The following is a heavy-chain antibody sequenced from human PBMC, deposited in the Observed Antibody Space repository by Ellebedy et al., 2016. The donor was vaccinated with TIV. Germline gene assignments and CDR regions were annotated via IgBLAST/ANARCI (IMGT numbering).Heavy chain of an antibody. V-gene: IGHV3-7*01. Sequence: GGSLRLSCAASGFSFRNYWMGWVRQAPGKGLEWVANIYQDGREKYYVDSVKGRFTISRDNAKNSLYLQLNSLRVEDTAVYYCARRGSYGDYAVQVNNWFDRWGQGTLVTV. D-gene: IGHD4-17*01. CDR2: IYQDGREK. CDR3: ARRGSYGDYAVQVNNWFDR. J-gene: IGHJ5*02. CDR1: GFSFRNYW.